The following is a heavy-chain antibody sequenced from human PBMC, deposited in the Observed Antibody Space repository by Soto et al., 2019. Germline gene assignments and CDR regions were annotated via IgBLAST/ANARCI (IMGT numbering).Heavy chain of an antibody. CDR2: IFYSGSS. CDR1: GASVSSNSFY. D-gene: IGHD2-21*01. V-gene: IGHV4-39*01. CDR3: ARHDSGPLDN. Sequence: XGTLSLTCTVSGASVSSNSFYWGWIRQPPGRGLEWIGSIFYSGSSYYNASLKSRVTMSVDTSKNQFSLKLSSVTAADTAVYYCARHDSGPLDNWGQGTLVTVSS. J-gene: IGHJ4*02.